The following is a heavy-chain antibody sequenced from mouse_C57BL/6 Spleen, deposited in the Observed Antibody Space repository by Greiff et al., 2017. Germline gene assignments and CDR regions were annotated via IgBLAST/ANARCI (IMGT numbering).Heavy chain of an antibody. CDR2: IWRGGST. CDR1: GFSLTSYG. CDR3: AKQGIDSSGPMDY. V-gene: IGHV2-5*01. Sequence: VQLQQSVPGLVQPSQSLSITCTVSGFSLTSYGVHWVRQSPGQGLEWLGVIWRGGSTDYNAAFMSRLSITKDNSKSQVFFKMNSLQADDTAIYYGAKQGIDSSGPMDYWGQGTSVTVSS. J-gene: IGHJ4*01. D-gene: IGHD3-2*02.